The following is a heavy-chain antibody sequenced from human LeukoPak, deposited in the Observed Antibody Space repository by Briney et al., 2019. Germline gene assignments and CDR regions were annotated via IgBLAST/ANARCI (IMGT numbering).Heavy chain of an antibody. CDR2: INPSGDST. D-gene: IGHD2-2*01. V-gene: IGHV1-46*03. Sequence: ASVKVSCKTSGFTFTNYYIHWVRQAPGQGLEWMGMINPSGDSTTYAQQFQGRVTMTRDTSTSTAYMEMSGLRSEDTAVYFCARDRGFASTSDWGQGTLVTVSS. J-gene: IGHJ4*02. CDR1: GFTFTNYY. CDR3: ARDRGFASTSD.